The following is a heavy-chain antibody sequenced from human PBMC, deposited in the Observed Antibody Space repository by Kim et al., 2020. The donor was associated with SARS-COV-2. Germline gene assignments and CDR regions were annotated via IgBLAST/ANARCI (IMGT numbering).Heavy chain of an antibody. V-gene: IGHV3-66*02. D-gene: IGHD3-22*01. CDR1: GFTVSSNY. CDR3: ARYYYDSSGYYPSYYYYYGMDV. CDR2: IYSGGST. J-gene: IGHJ6*02. Sequence: GGSLRLSCAASGFTVSSNYMSWVRQAPGKGLEWVSVIYSGGSTYYADSVKGRFTISRDNSKNTLYLQMNSLRAEDTAVYYCARYYYDSSGYYPSYYYYYGMDVWGQGTTVTVSS.